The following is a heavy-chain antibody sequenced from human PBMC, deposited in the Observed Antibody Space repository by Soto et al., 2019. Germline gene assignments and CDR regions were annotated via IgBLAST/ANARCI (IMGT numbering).Heavy chain of an antibody. V-gene: IGHV1-69*01. D-gene: IGHD6-13*01. CDR1: GGTFSSYF. CDR2: IIPVFGTG. Sequence: QVQLVQSGAEVKKAGSSVKVSCKVSGGTFSSYFINWVRQAPGQGLEWVGGIIPVFGTGSYAEKFQGRVTITADESTSTAYMELSRLRSDDTAVYYCERETPTAAAAYYHYVLDVWGQGTTVTAPS. CDR3: ERETPTAAAAYYHYVLDV. J-gene: IGHJ6*02.